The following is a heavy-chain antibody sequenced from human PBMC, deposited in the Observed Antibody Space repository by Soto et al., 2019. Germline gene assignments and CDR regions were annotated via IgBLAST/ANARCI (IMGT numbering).Heavy chain of an antibody. Sequence: QVQLVQSGAEVKKPGASVKVSCKASGYTFTSYYMHWVRQAPGQGLEWMGIINPSGGSTSYAQKFQGGVTMTRDTSPSTVYMELSSLRSEDTAVYYCARDLSGIAVAGTAFDIWGQGTMVTVSS. D-gene: IGHD6-19*01. CDR2: INPSGGST. CDR1: GYTFTSYY. CDR3: ARDLSGIAVAGTAFDI. V-gene: IGHV1-46*01. J-gene: IGHJ3*02.